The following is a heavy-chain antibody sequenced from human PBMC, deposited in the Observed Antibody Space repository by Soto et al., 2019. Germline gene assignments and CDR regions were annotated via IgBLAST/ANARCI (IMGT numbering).Heavy chain of an antibody. Sequence: QVQLQASGPGLVKPSQTLSLICTVSGGSISTGDFSWSWIRQHPVKGLEWIGDMYQSGSHYYNPSLKSRITISADPSTSKCSLRLSSVTAADTAVYYCARTRWNVVGLNLEDTYFDPWGQGTLVTVSS. V-gene: IGHV4-31*03. CDR2: MYQSGSH. CDR1: GGSISTGDFS. CDR3: ARTRWNVVGLNLEDTYFDP. D-gene: IGHD1-1*01. J-gene: IGHJ5*02.